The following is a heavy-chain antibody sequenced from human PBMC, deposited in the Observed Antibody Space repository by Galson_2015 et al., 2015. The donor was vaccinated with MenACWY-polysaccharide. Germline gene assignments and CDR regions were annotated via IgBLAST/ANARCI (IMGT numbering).Heavy chain of an antibody. V-gene: IGHV3-7*01. CDR3: GRHVDWAFDY. CDR1: GFSFSGHW. Sequence: SLRLSCAASGFSFSGHWMTWVRQAPGKGLEWVANINPDGSDKYYVDSVKGRFIISRDNAKNSVYLQMNGLRVEDTAMYYCGRHVDWAFDYRGQGALVTVSS. J-gene: IGHJ4*02. D-gene: IGHD2-21*01. CDR2: INPDGSDK.